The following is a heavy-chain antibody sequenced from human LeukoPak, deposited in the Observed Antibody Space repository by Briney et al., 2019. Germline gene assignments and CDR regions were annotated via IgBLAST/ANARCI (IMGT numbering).Heavy chain of an antibody. D-gene: IGHD3-22*01. Sequence: PSETLSLTCTVSGSSISSGVYYWSWIRQPAGKGLEWIGRIHTRGTTNYNPSLKSRVTISVDTSKNQFSLRLSSVTAADTAVYYCARHDSSGHYNAFDIWGQGTMVTVSS. V-gene: IGHV4-61*02. CDR1: GSSISSGVYY. CDR2: IHTRGTT. CDR3: ARHDSSGHYNAFDI. J-gene: IGHJ3*02.